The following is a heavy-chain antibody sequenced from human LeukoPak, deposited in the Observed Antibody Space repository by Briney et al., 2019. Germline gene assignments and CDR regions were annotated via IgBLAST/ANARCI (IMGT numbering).Heavy chain of an antibody. CDR2: IYYSGST. J-gene: IGHJ3*02. Sequence: SETLSLTCTVSGGSISSGGYYWSWIRQHPGKGLEWIGYIYYSGSTYYSPSLKSRVTISVDTSKNQFSLKLSSVTAADTAVYYCARDYYDPTFDIWGQGTMVTVSS. V-gene: IGHV4-31*03. CDR3: ARDYYDPTFDI. CDR1: GGSISSGGYY. D-gene: IGHD3-22*01.